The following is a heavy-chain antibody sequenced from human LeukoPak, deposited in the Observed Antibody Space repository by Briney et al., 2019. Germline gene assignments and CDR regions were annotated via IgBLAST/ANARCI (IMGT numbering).Heavy chain of an antibody. CDR1: GYTFTNYD. CDR3: VRGGGPRYSWNAGGSEGGVDC. D-gene: IGHD1-1*01. J-gene: IGHJ4*02. Sequence: ASVKVSCKASGYTFTNYDINWVRQATGQGLEWMGRVSPDSGNTGYARKFVGRVTMTRNTSTNTAYMELTNLRSEDTAMYYCVRGGGPRYSWNAGGSEGGVDCWGQGSLVTVSS. CDR2: VSPDSGNT. V-gene: IGHV1-8*01.